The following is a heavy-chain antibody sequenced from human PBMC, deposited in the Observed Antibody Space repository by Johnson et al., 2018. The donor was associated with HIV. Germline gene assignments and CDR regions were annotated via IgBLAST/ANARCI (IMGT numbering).Heavy chain of an antibody. CDR1: GFSFGDYG. J-gene: IGHJ3*02. CDR3: SRVGYYYDSSGYYSDALDI. CDR2: IRSKAYGGTT. Sequence: VRLVESGGGLVQPGRSLRLSCTASGFSFGDYGMSWVRQAPGKGLEWVGFIRSKAYGGTTEYAASVKGRLTISRDDSKSIAYLQMNSLKTEDTAVYYCSRVGYYYDSSGYYSDALDIWGQGTMVTVSS. D-gene: IGHD3-22*01. V-gene: IGHV3-49*04.